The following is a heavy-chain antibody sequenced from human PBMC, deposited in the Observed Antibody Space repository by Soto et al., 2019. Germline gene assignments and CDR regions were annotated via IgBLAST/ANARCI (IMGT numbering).Heavy chain of an antibody. CDR1: GFTFTTYS. CDR2: ISSSSSTT. CDR3: ARDAGSWGY. J-gene: IGHJ4*02. V-gene: IGHV3-48*02. D-gene: IGHD3-10*01. Sequence: EVQLVESGGGLVQPGGSLRLSCAASGFTFTTYSMNWVRQAPGKGLEWVSYISSSSSTTYYADSVKGRFTISRDNAKNSLYLQMNSRRDEDTAVYYWARDAGSWGYWGQGTLVTFSS.